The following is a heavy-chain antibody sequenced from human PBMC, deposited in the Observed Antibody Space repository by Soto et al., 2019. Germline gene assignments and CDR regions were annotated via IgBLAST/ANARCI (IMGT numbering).Heavy chain of an antibody. D-gene: IGHD2-15*01. V-gene: IGHV3-23*01. J-gene: IGHJ6*02. CDR2: NSGSGGST. CDR1: GVTVNSYA. Sequence: GCLRICRAASGVTVNSYAMSGVRRAPGRGLEWVSANSGSGGSTYYADSVKGLFTISRDNSKNTLYLRMNSLRAEDTAVYYCAKSKGCSGGSCYRYYYYYGMHVWGQGTTVTVSS. CDR3: AKSKGCSGGSCYRYYYYYGMHV.